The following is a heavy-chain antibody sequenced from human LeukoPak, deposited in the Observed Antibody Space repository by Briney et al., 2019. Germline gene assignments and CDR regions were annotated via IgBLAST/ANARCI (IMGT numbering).Heavy chain of an antibody. CDR2: ISAYNGNT. D-gene: IGHD2-2*01. CDR1: GGTFISYA. Sequence: ASVKVSCKASGGTFISYAISWVRQAPGQGLEWMGWISAYNGNTNYAQKLQGRVTMTTDTSTSTAYMELRSLRSDDTAVYYCARVLPNWYFDLWGRGTLVTVSS. CDR3: ARVLPNWYFDL. V-gene: IGHV1-18*01. J-gene: IGHJ2*01.